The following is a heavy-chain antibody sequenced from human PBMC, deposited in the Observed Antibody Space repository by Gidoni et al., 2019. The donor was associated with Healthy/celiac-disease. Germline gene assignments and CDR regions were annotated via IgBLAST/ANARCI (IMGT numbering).Heavy chain of an antibody. D-gene: IGHD4-17*01. CDR1: GFTFDDYA. V-gene: IGHV3-9*01. J-gene: IGHJ4*02. CDR2: ISWNSGSI. CDR3: AKGTQGVTTPPFDY. Sequence: EVQLVESGGGLVQPGRSLRLSCAAPGFTFDDYAMHWVRQAPGKGLEWVSGISWNSGSIGYADSVKGRFTISRDNAKNSLYLQMNSLRAEDTALYYCAKGTQGVTTPPFDYWGQGTLVTVSS.